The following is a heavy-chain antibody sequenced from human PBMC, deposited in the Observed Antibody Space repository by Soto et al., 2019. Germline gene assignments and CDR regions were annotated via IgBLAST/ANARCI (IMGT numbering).Heavy chain of an antibody. J-gene: IGHJ4*02. CDR1: ISSGAYS. CDR3: ARFRGTAILDF. CDR2: VYHTGNI. Sequence: ISSGAYSWSWIRQPPGKGLEWIGYVYHTGNIYYNPSLESRVTISVDRSKNQFSLELTSVTAADTAVYYCARFRGTAILDFWGQGTLVTVSS. D-gene: IGHD2-21*02. V-gene: IGHV4-30-2*01.